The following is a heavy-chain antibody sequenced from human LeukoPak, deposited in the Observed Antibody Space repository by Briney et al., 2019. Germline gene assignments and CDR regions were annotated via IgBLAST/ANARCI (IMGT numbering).Heavy chain of an antibody. D-gene: IGHD1-26*01. Sequence: SETLSLTCAVSGGSISSNNWWNWVRQPPGKGLEWIGSFYHSGSTYYNPSLKSRVTISLDTSKNQFSLKLSSVTAADTAVYYCARVRRVGATPFDYWGQGTLVTVSS. CDR1: GGSISSNNW. V-gene: IGHV4-4*02. CDR3: ARVRRVGATPFDY. CDR2: FYHSGST. J-gene: IGHJ4*02.